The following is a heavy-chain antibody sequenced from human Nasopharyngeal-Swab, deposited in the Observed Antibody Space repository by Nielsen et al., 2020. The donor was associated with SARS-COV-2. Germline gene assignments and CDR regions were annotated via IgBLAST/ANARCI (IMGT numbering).Heavy chain of an antibody. Sequence: GESLKISCAASGFSFSTSDMHWVRQTPGRGLEWVAHIKPDGSEKYYLDSLKGRFTVSRDNAKNSVYLQMSSLRAEDTALYYCGTSAWHSFDHWGQGTLVTVSS. V-gene: IGHV3-7*02. D-gene: IGHD3-3*01. CDR3: GTSAWHSFDH. CDR2: IKPDGSEK. CDR1: GFSFSTSD. J-gene: IGHJ4*02.